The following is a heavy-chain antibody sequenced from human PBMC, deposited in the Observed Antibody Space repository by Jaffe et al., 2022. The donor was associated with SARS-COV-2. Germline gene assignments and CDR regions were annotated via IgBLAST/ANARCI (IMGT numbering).Heavy chain of an antibody. CDR2: IYYSGST. CDR1: GGSISSGGYY. Sequence: QVQLQESGPGLVKPSQTLSLTCTVSGGSISSGGYYWSWIRQHPGKGLEWIGYIYYSGSTYYNPSLKSRVTISVGTSKNQFSLKLSSVTAADTAVYFCARSDSSSSFQYYFDYWGQGTLVTVSS. V-gene: IGHV4-31*03. D-gene: IGHD6-13*01. CDR3: ARSDSSSSFQYYFDY. J-gene: IGHJ4*02.